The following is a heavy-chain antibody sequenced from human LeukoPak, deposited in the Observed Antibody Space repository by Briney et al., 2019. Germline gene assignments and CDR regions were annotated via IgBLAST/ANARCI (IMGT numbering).Heavy chain of an antibody. J-gene: IGHJ4*02. CDR1: GGSISSYY. Sequence: SETLSLTWTVSGGSISSYYWSWIRQPAGKRLEWIGRIYTSGSTNYNPSLKSRVTISVDKSKNQFSLKLSSVTAADTAVYYCARHRMQWLVPLFDYWGQGTLVTVSS. CDR3: ARHRMQWLVPLFDY. CDR2: IYTSGST. D-gene: IGHD6-19*01. V-gene: IGHV4-4*07.